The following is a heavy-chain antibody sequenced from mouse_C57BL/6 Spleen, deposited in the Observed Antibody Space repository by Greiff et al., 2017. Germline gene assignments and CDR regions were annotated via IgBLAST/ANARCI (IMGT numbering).Heavy chain of an antibody. D-gene: IGHD3-2*02. CDR1: GYAFTNYL. J-gene: IGHJ3*01. Sequence: QVQLQQSGAELVRPGTSVKVSCKASGYAFTNYLLEWVKQRPGQGLEWIGVINPGSGGTNYNEKFKGKATLTADKSSSTAYMQLSSLTSEDSAVYFCARSDSSGYPWFAYWGQGTLVTVSA. CDR3: ARSDSSGYPWFAY. CDR2: INPGSGGT. V-gene: IGHV1-54*01.